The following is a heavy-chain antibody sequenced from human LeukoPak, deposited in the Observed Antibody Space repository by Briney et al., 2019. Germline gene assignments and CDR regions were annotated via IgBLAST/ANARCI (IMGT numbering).Heavy chain of an antibody. J-gene: IGHJ4*02. CDR3: AKALRVASRWYYFDY. D-gene: IGHD2-15*01. CDR2: ISYDGSNK. CDR1: GFTFSSYG. V-gene: IGHV3-30*18. Sequence: GRSLRLSWAASGFTFSSYGMHWVRQAPGKGLEWVAVISYDGSNKYYADSVKGRFTISRDNSKNTLYLQMNSLRAEDTAVYYCAKALRVASRWYYFDYWGQGTLVTVSS.